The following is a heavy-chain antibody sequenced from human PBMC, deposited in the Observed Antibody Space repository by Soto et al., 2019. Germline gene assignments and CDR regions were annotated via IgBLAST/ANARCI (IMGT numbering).Heavy chain of an antibody. CDR1: WFTFSSYS. D-gene: IGHD5-18*01. CDR3: ARRGYTDY. J-gene: IGHJ4*02. Sequence: GGAPRLSFAASWFTFSSYSVDWVRQAPGKGLEWVSYISSSSSTIYYADSVKGRFTISRDNAKNSLYLQMNSLRDEDTAVYCCARRGYTDYWGQGTLVNVSS. CDR2: ISSSSSTI. V-gene: IGHV3-48*02.